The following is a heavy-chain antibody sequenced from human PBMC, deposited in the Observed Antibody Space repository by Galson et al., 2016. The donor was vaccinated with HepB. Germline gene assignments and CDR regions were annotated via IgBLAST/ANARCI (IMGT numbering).Heavy chain of an antibody. CDR1: GFNFYGYW. CDR3: ANEASEYCSDGICFYYGMDV. J-gene: IGHJ6*02. V-gene: IGHV3-7*01. CDR2: IREDGSEI. D-gene: IGHD2-15*01. Sequence: SLRLSCAAAGFNFYGYWMSWVRQAPGRGLEWVANIREDGSEIYYMESVKGRFTISRDNAKSSLTLQLNSLTVEDTAVYYCANEASEYCSDGICFYYGMDVWGQGTTVTVSS.